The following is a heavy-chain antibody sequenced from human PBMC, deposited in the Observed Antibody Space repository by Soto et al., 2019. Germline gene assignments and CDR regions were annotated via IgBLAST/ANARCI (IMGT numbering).Heavy chain of an antibody. D-gene: IGHD1-1*01. V-gene: IGHV3-30*04. Sequence: QVQLVESGGGVVQPGRSLRLSCAASGFTFSSYAIHWVRQAPGKGLEWVAVIAYDGRNKYYADSVTGRFTISRDNSKNTLYLQMNSLRIEDTAVYYCARELERVFDYWGQGTLVTVSS. CDR3: ARELERVFDY. CDR1: GFTFSSYA. J-gene: IGHJ4*02. CDR2: IAYDGRNK.